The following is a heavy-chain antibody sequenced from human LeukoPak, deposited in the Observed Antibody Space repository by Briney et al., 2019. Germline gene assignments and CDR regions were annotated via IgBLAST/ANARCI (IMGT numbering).Heavy chain of an antibody. V-gene: IGHV3-9*01. CDR1: GFTFYDYA. D-gene: IGHD2-21*02. CDR2: ISWNSGSI. J-gene: IGHJ6*02. CDR3: AKALVTRRYGMDV. Sequence: GGSLRLSCAASGFTFYDYAMHWVRQAPGKGLEWVSGISWNSGSIGYADSVKGRFTISRDNAKNSLYLQMNSLRAEDTALYYCAKALVTRRYGMDVWGQGTTVTVSS.